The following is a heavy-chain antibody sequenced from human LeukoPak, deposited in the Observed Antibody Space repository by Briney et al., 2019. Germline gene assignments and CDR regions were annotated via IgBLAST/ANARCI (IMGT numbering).Heavy chain of an antibody. D-gene: IGHD6-6*01. CDR2: INHSGST. J-gene: IGHJ4*02. Sequence: EPSETLSLTCAVYGRSLSKYYWSWIRQPPGKGLEWIGEINHSGSTNYNPSLKSRVTMSLDTSKNQFSLKMNSMTAADTAVYYCAVPSIASYWGQGTLVTVS. CDR3: AVPSIASY. CDR1: GRSLSKYY. V-gene: IGHV4-34*01.